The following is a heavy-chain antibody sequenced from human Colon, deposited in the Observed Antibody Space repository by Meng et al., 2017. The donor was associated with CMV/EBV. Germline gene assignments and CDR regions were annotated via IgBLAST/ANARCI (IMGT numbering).Heavy chain of an antibody. J-gene: IGHJ5*02. CDR2: ISRDGGYI. V-gene: IGHV3-43*01. CDR3: AKDISDYDFWSGLDH. Sequence: GGSLRLSCAASGFRFNDYSMHWVRQVPGKGLEWVSLISRDGGYIYYADSVKGRFTISRDNSKNSLYLQMNSLIPEDTAVYYCAKDISDYDFWSGLDHWGQGTVVTVSS. CDR1: GFRFNDYS. D-gene: IGHD3-3*01.